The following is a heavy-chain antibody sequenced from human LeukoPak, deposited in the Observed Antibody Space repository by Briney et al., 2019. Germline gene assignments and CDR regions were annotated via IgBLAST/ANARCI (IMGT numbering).Heavy chain of an antibody. CDR3: ARDKVVGATHFDY. D-gene: IGHD1-26*01. Sequence: GGSLRLSCAASGFTFSSYWMSWVRQAPGKGLEWVANIKQDGGEIYYVDSVKGRFTISRDNAKNSLSLQTNSLRAEDTAVYYCARDKVVGATHFDYWGQGTLVTVSS. V-gene: IGHV3-7*01. J-gene: IGHJ4*02. CDR2: IKQDGGEI. CDR1: GFTFSSYW.